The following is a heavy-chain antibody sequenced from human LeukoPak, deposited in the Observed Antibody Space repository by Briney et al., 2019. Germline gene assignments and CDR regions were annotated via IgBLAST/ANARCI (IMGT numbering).Heavy chain of an antibody. J-gene: IGHJ3*02. Sequence: ASVTVSCKPSGYTFTGYYVHWVRQAPGQGLDWMGWINPNSGGTNYARRFQGRVTMTRDTSVSTAYMELSSLRSDDTAVYYCARVADGYNYGAFDIWGQGTVVTVSS. CDR1: GYTFTGYY. D-gene: IGHD5-24*01. CDR3: ARVADGYNYGAFDI. CDR2: INPNSGGT. V-gene: IGHV1-2*02.